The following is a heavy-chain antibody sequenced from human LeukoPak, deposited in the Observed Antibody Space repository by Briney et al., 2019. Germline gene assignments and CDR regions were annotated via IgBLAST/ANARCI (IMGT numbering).Heavy chain of an antibody. J-gene: IGHJ5*02. CDR3: ARPTYYYDSSGYYLNWFDP. CDR2: IYYSGST. D-gene: IGHD3-22*01. V-gene: IGHV4-39*01. CDR1: GGSISSSSYY. Sequence: PSETLSLTCTVSGGSISSSSYYWGWIRQPPGKGLEWIGSIYYSGSTYYNPSLKSRVTISVDTSKNQFSLKLSSVTAADTAVYYCARPTYYYDSSGYYLNWFDPWGQGTLVTVSS.